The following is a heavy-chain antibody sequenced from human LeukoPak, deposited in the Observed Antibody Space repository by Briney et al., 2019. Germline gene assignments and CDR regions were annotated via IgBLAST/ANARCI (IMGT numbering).Heavy chain of an antibody. CDR3: AKLNSYYFDY. Sequence: GGSLRLSCAPSGFPFSNYGMHWLRHAPGKGLEWVAFIRYDGSNKYYADSVKGRFTISRDNSKNTLYLQMSSLRAEDTAVYYCAKLNSYYFDYWGQGTLVTVSS. J-gene: IGHJ4*02. CDR2: IRYDGSNK. CDR1: GFPFSNYG. V-gene: IGHV3-30*02. D-gene: IGHD1-1*01.